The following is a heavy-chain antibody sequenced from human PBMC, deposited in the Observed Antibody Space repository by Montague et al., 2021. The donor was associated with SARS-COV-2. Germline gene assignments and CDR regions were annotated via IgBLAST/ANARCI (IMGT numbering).Heavy chain of an antibody. CDR1: DGSISSPNW. CDR2: IYYAGNT. Sequence: SETLSLTCAVSDGSISSPNWWNWVRQPPGKGLEWIGEIYYAGNTNYNTSLKSRVTIFIDKSNKHFSLQLSSVTAADTAVYYCSRGGTYHYGMDVWGQGTTVAVSS. CDR3: SRGGTYHYGMDV. D-gene: IGHD3-16*01. J-gene: IGHJ6*02. V-gene: IGHV4-4*02.